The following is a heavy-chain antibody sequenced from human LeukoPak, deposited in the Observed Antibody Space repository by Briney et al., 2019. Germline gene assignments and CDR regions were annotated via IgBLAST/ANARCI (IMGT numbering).Heavy chain of an antibody. CDR3: ARETRTYECDC. Sequence: GGSLSPACPPAGPTLSTYSTKCVRQAPGNWMGGVSLMSSSSDYMAYADSVKGRFTNSRDNAQNSLYMQMTSLRAEDTAVYYCARETRTYECDCWGEGTRVRVSS. CDR2: MSSSSDYM. V-gene: IGHV3-21*01. J-gene: IGHJ4*02. CDR1: GPTLSTYS. D-gene: IGHD3-22*01.